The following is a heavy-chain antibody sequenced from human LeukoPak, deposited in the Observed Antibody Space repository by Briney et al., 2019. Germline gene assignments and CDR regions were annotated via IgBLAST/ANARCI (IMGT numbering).Heavy chain of an antibody. CDR1: GGSTSSYY. CDR2: IYYSGST. Sequence: SETLSLTCTVSGGSTSSYYWSWIRQPPGKGLEWIGYIYYSGSTNYNPSLKSRVTISVDTSKNQFSLKLSSVTAADTAVYYCARHQRWGGYYTYNWFDPWGQGTLGTVP. CDR3: ARHQRWGGYYTYNWFDP. J-gene: IGHJ5*02. D-gene: IGHD3-3*01. V-gene: IGHV4-59*01.